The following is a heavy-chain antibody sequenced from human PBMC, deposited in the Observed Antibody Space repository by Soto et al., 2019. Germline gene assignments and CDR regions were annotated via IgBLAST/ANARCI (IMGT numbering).Heavy chain of an antibody. CDR1: GFTFSNAW. J-gene: IGHJ4*02. CDR3: TTDRRLRFLEWLFRFDY. D-gene: IGHD3-3*01. CDR2: IKSKTDGGTT. Sequence: GGSLRLSCAASGFTFSNAWMSWVRQAPGKGLEWVGRIKSKTDGGTTDYAAPVKGRFTISRDDSKNTLYLQMNSLKTEDTAVYYCTTDRRLRFLEWLFRFDYWGQGTLVTVSS. V-gene: IGHV3-15*01.